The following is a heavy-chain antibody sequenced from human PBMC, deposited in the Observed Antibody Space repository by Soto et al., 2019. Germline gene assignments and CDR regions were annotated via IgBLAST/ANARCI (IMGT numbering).Heavy chain of an antibody. Sequence: VQLLESGGGLVQPGGSLRLSCAASGFTFSSYAMNWVRQAPGKGLEWVSVISGTGGITYHADSVKGRFTISRDNSKNTRYLQMDSLRAEDTAVYFCAKEETVISHYYYYYGMDVWGQGTTVTVSS. CDR1: GFTFSSYA. J-gene: IGHJ6*02. D-gene: IGHD4-4*01. CDR2: ISGTGGIT. V-gene: IGHV3-23*01. CDR3: AKEETVISHYYYYYGMDV.